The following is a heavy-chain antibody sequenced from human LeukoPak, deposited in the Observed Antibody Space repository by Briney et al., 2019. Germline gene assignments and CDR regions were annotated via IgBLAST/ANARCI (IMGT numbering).Heavy chain of an antibody. D-gene: IGHD3-10*01. CDR3: ARDGYYTSGRNPYFDY. CDR1: GLTFSGYS. V-gene: IGHV3-21*01. J-gene: IGHJ4*02. CDR2: ISSRSNYI. Sequence: PGGSLRLSCAASGLTFSGYSMNWVRQAPGKGLEWVSSISSRSNYIYYAGSVKGRFTISRDNAKNSLYLQMNSLRAEDTGVYYCARDGYYTSGRNPYFDYWGQGTLVTVSS.